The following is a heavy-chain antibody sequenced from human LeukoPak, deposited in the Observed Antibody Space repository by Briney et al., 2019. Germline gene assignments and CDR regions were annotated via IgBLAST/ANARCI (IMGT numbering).Heavy chain of an antibody. CDR2: ISAYNGNT. D-gene: IGHD3-10*01. CDR1: GDTFTGYY. V-gene: IGHV1-18*04. Sequence: GASVKVSCKASGDTFTGYYMHWVRQAPGQGLEWMGWISAYNGNTNYAQKLQGRVTMTTDTSTSTAYMELRSLRSDDTAVYYCARDSGSGSYYPAYYYYMDVWGKGTTVTVS. CDR3: ARDSGSGSYYPAYYYYMDV. J-gene: IGHJ6*03.